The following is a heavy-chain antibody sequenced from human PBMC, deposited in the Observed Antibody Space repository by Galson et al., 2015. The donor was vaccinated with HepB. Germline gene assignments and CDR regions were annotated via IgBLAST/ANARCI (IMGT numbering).Heavy chain of an antibody. CDR3: AKLRSMSSPHYHMNV. Sequence: SLRLSCAASGFTFRSFAMSWVRQAPGKGLELVSIISGSGATIFYADSVKGRFTISRDNSKDTLFLQMNSLRAEDTAIYFCAKLRSMSSPHYHMNVWGKGATVTVSS. CDR2: ISGSGATI. J-gene: IGHJ6*04. V-gene: IGHV3-23*01. CDR1: GFTFRSFA. D-gene: IGHD6-13*01.